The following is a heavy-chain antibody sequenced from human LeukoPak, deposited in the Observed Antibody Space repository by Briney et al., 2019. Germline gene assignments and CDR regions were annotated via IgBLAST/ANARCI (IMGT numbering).Heavy chain of an antibody. D-gene: IGHD3-3*01. J-gene: IGHJ5*02. Sequence: SETLSLTCAVYGGSFSGYYWSWIRQPPGKGLEWIGEINHSGSTNYNPSLKSRVTISVDTSKNQFSLKLSSVTAADTAVYYCARGRRYYDFWSGYSKPNNGFDPWGQGTLVTVSS. V-gene: IGHV4-34*01. CDR3: ARGRRYYDFWSGYSKPNNGFDP. CDR2: INHSGST. CDR1: GGSFSGYY.